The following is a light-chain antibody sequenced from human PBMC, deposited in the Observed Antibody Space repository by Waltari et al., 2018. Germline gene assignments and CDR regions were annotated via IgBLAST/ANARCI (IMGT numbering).Light chain of an antibody. V-gene: IGLV2-8*01. J-gene: IGLJ1*01. CDR3: SSYAHNNHFV. CDR1: NSDVGAYTY. CDR2: EST. Sequence: QSVLTQPPSATGSPGQSVTIPCPGTNSDVGAYTYASWYQQHPGKVPKLLIYESTKRPAGVPDRFSGSKSGNTASLTVSGLQADDEADYYCSSYAHNNHFVFGTGTKVTVL.